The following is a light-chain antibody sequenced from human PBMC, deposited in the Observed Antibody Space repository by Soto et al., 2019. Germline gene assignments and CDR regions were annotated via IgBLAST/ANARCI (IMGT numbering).Light chain of an antibody. J-gene: IGKJ4*01. V-gene: IGKV3-15*01. CDR2: AAS. CDR1: QSVSNN. Sequence: EIVMSQSPATLSVSPGERATLSCRASQSVSNNLAWYQQKPGQAPRLLINAASTRATGIPARFSGSGSATEFTLTISSLQSEDFAVYYCQQYNNWPPLTFGGGTKVEIK. CDR3: QQYNNWPPLT.